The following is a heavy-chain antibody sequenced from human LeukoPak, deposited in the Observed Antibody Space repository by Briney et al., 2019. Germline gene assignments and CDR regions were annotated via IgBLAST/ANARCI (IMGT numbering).Heavy chain of an antibody. CDR3: TTYDSSGYYPFAY. D-gene: IGHD3-22*01. CDR1: GFTFSNAW. CDR2: IKSKVDGGTT. V-gene: IGHV3-15*01. J-gene: IGHJ4*02. Sequence: GGSLRLSCAASGFTFSNAWMSWVRQAPGKGLEWVGRIKSKVDGGTTDYAAAVEGRFTISRDDSENTLSLQMSSLKTDDTAVYYCTTYDSSGYYPFAYWGQGTLVTVSS.